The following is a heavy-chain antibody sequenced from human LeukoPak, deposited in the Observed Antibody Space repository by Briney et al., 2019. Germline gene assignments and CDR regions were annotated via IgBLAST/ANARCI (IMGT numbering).Heavy chain of an antibody. Sequence: GASVKVSCKASGYTFTSYYMHWVRQAPGQGLEWMGIIKPSGTDTNYAQKLQGRVTMTTDTSTSTAYMELRSLRSDDTAVYCCARAGRHIAVTGTREGDYWGQGTLVTVSS. V-gene: IGHV1-46*01. CDR1: GYTFTSYY. CDR2: IKPSGTDT. CDR3: ARAGRHIAVTGTREGDY. J-gene: IGHJ4*02. D-gene: IGHD6-19*01.